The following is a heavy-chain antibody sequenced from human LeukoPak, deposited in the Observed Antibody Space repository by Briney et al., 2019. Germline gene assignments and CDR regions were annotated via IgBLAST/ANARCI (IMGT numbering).Heavy chain of an antibody. Sequence: PGGSLSLSCAVSGFTFSNYAPSWVRHAPGKGLEWVSGISETGRSTSYADSVKGRFTISRDNSKRTYLQMNSLSADDTAVYYCAKDPWGTPSNWFDSWGQGTLVTVSS. V-gene: IGHV3-23*01. J-gene: IGHJ5*01. CDR1: GFTFSNYA. CDR2: ISETGRST. CDR3: AKDPWGTPSNWFDS. D-gene: IGHD7-27*01.